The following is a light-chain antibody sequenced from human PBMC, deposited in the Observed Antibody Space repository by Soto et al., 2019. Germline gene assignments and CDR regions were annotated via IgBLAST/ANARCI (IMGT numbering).Light chain of an antibody. CDR2: DDN. V-gene: IGLV2-23*01. CDR3: SSYAGRITLV. CDR1: RSDVGGYNL. J-gene: IGLJ3*02. Sequence: QSGLTQTASVSGSPGQSITMSCTGSRSDVGGYNLVSWYQQHPGKAPKILISDDNKRPSGVSDRFSGSKSGNTASLTISGLQAEDEGDYYCSSYAGRITLVFGGGTKLTVL.